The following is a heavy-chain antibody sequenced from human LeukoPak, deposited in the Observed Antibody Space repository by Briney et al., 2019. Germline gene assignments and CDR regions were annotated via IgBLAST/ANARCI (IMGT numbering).Heavy chain of an antibody. J-gene: IGHJ3*02. D-gene: IGHD3-16*02. CDR3: ARGRPSLDDYVWGSYRLTEREQHDAFDI. Sequence: GGSLRLSCAASGFTFSSYAMRWVRQAPGKGLEWVAVISYDGSNKYYADSVKGRFTISRDNSKNTLYLQMNSLRAEDTAVYYCARGRPSLDDYVWGSYRLTEREQHDAFDIWGQGTMVTVSS. V-gene: IGHV3-30*04. CDR2: ISYDGSNK. CDR1: GFTFSSYA.